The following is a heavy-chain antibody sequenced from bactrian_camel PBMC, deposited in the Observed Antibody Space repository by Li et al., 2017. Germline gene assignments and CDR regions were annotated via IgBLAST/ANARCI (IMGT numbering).Heavy chain of an antibody. CDR1: GFIFSSIA. CDR2: IDSGGRTT. D-gene: IGHD6*01. V-gene: IGHV3S31*01. J-gene: IGHJ2*01. CDR3: AKEGRSTVVAVSRYLEV. Sequence: DVQLVESGGGLVQPGGSLRLSCAAGGFIFSSIAMIWVRQAPGKGLEWVSSIDSGGRTTYYADSVKGRFTISRDNAKSTLYLQLSSLKTEDTAMYYCAKEGRSTVVAVSRYLEVWGQGTQVTVS.